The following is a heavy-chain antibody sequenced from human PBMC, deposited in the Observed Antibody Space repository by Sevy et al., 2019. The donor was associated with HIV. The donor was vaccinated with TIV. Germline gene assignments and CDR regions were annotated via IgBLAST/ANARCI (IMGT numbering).Heavy chain of an antibody. Sequence: GGSLRLSCAASGFTFSTYSMNWVRQTPGKGLEWVAIIKQDGSEKYYVDSVKGRFTISRENAKNSLYLQMSSLRAEDTAVYYCARADRPTREKDYSGSYSWFDPWGQGTLVTVSS. CDR1: GFTFSTYS. CDR3: ARADRPTREKDYSGSYSWFDP. D-gene: IGHD1-26*01. J-gene: IGHJ5*02. CDR2: IKQDGSEK. V-gene: IGHV3-7*03.